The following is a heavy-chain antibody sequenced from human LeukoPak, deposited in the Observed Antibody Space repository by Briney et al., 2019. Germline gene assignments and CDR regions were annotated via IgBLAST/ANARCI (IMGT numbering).Heavy chain of an antibody. D-gene: IGHD6-13*01. V-gene: IGHV4-39*01. CDR2: SHHSAGT. CDR1: GGSISSSSYY. Sequence: SETLSLTCSVSGGSISSSSYYWGWIRQPPGKGLEWIGTSHHSAGTSYNPSLKSRVTISLDTSKNQFSLKLGSVTASDTAVYFCARSLAAAGINWGQGTLVTVSS. CDR3: ARSLAAAGIN. J-gene: IGHJ4*02.